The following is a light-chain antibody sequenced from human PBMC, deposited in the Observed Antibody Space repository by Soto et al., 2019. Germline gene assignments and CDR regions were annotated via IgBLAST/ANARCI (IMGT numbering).Light chain of an antibody. V-gene: IGLV2-14*01. Sequence: QSVLTQPASVSGSPGQSITISCTGSNTDVGGYNYVSWYQQYLGKAPRLMIYDVSYWPSGISNRFSGSKSANTASLTISGLQAEDEADYYCSSYTNNTTIFGGGTNLTVL. CDR1: NTDVGGYNY. CDR3: SSYTNNTTI. J-gene: IGLJ2*01. CDR2: DVS.